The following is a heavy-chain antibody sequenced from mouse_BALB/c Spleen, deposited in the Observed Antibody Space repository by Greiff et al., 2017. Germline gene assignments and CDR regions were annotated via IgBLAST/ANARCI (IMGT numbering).Heavy chain of an antibody. CDR3: ARDKGYRLFDD. Sequence: EVKLMESGGGLVQPGGSLRLSCATSGFTFTDYYMSWVRQPPGKALEWLGFIRNKANGYTTEYSASVKGRFTISRDNSQSILYLQMNTLRAEDSATYYCARDKGYRLFDDWGQGTTLTVSS. J-gene: IGHJ2*01. V-gene: IGHV7-3*02. CDR1: GFTFTDYY. D-gene: IGHD2-12*01. CDR2: IRNKANGYTT.